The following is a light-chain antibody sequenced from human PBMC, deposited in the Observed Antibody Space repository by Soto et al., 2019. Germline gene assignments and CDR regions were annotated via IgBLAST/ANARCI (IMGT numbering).Light chain of an antibody. CDR3: QQANSFAFT. Sequence: DIQMTQSPSSVSASVGDRVTITCRASQGINSWLAWYQQKSGKAPKLLIYSASSLVSGVPSRFSGSGSGTDFTLTISSLQPEDFATYYCQQANSFAFTFGEGTKVEIK. CDR2: SAS. CDR1: QGINSW. V-gene: IGKV1-12*01. J-gene: IGKJ4*01.